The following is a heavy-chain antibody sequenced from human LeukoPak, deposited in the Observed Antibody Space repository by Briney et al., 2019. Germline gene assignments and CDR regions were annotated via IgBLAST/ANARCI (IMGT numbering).Heavy chain of an antibody. J-gene: IGHJ3*02. D-gene: IGHD6-19*01. V-gene: IGHV3-30-3*01. CDR2: ISYDGSNK. CDR3: ARDSSGWYHAFDI. Sequence: GRSLRLSCAASGFTFSRYAMHWVRQAPGKGLEWVAVISYDGSNKYYADSVKGRFTISRDNSKNTLYLQMNSLRAEDTAVYYCARDSSGWYHAFDIWGQGTMVTVSS. CDR1: GFTFSRYA.